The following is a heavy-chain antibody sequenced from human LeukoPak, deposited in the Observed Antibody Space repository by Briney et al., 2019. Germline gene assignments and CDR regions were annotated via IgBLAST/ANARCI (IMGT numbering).Heavy chain of an antibody. CDR3: ARDAIAARRGNWFDP. V-gene: IGHV3-11*01. Sequence: PGGSLRLSCAASGFTFSDYYMSWIRQAPGKGLEWVSYISSSGSTIYYADSVKGRFTISRDNAKNSLYLQMNSLRAEDTAVYYCARDAIAARRGNWFDPWGQGTLVTVSS. CDR1: GFTFSDYY. D-gene: IGHD6-6*01. CDR2: ISSSGSTI. J-gene: IGHJ5*02.